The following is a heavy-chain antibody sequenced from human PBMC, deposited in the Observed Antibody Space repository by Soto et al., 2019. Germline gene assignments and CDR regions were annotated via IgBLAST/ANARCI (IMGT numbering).Heavy chain of an antibody. CDR2: ITSTSSAI. J-gene: IGHJ5*02. CDR1: GFPFSFYS. CDR3: AKDHASVGGRTANWFDL. D-gene: IGHD1-1*01. V-gene: IGHV3-48*02. Sequence: GGSLRLSCAAPGFPFSFYSMSWVGQAPGKGLEWISYITSTSSAINYADSVRGRFTISRDNGMQSLFLQMNSLRDEDTALYYCAKDHASVGGRTANWFDLWGQGTLVTVSS.